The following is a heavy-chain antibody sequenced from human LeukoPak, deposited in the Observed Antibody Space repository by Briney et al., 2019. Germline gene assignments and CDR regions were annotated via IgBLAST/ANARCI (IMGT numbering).Heavy chain of an antibody. V-gene: IGHV1-2*02. D-gene: IGHD3-10*01. CDR1: GYTFTGYY. CDR3: ARNNYGSGSYPMVY. CDR2: INPNSGGT. Sequence: DSVKVSCKASGYTFTGYYMHWVRQAPGQGLEWMGWINPNSGGTNYAQKFQGRVTMTRDTSISTDYMELSRLGSDDTAVYYCARNNYGSGSYPMVYWGQGTLVTVSS. J-gene: IGHJ4*02.